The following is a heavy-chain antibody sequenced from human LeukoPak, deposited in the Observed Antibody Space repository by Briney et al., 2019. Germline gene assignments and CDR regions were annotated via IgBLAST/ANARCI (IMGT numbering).Heavy chain of an antibody. CDR2: ISGSGGGT. Sequence: GGSLRLPCAASGFTFSSYAMSWVRQAPGKGLEWVSGISGSGGGTYYADSVKGRFTISRDNSKNTLYLQMNSLRAEDTAVYYCAKALSGYYYFPFDYWGQGTLVTVSS. J-gene: IGHJ4*02. D-gene: IGHD3-22*01. V-gene: IGHV3-23*01. CDR3: AKALSGYYYFPFDY. CDR1: GFTFSSYA.